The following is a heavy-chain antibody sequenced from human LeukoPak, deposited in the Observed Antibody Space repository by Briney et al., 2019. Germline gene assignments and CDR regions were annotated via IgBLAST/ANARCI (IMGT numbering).Heavy chain of an antibody. CDR2: IWYDGSNK. Sequence: GRSLRLSCAASGFTFSSYGMHWVRQAPGKGLEWVAVIWYDGSNKYYADSVKGRFTISRDDSKNTLYLQMNSLRAEDTAVYYCARDLRWSHYWYFDLWGRGTLVTVSS. CDR1: GFTFSSYG. D-gene: IGHD2-15*01. CDR3: ARDLRWSHYWYFDL. V-gene: IGHV3-33*01. J-gene: IGHJ2*01.